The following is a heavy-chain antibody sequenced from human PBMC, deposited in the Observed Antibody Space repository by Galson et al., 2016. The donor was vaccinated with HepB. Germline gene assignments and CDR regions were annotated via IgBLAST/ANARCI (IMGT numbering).Heavy chain of an antibody. V-gene: IGHV4-59*06. CDR3: ARDNVMGAKNWFDP. CDR1: GGSISSYY. CDR2: IYYGGST. D-gene: IGHD1-26*01. J-gene: IGHJ5*02. Sequence: ETLSLTCTVSGGSISSYYWTWIRQLPGRGLEWIGYIYYGGSTFYNPSLQSRVTMSVDTSKNQFSLRLKSVTAADTAVYYCARDNVMGAKNWFDPWGQGTLVTVSS.